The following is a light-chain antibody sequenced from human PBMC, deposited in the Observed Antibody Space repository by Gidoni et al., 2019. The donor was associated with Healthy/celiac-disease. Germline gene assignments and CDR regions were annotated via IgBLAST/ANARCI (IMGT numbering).Light chain of an antibody. CDR3: QVWDSSSDHVV. CDR1: NIGSKS. V-gene: IGLV3-21*04. Sequence: SYVLTQPPSVSVAPGKTARITCGRNNIGSKSVHWYQQKLGQAPVLVIYYDSDRPSGIPERFSGSNSGNTATLTISRVEAGDEADYYCQVWDSSSDHVVFGGGTKLTVL. J-gene: IGLJ2*01. CDR2: YDS.